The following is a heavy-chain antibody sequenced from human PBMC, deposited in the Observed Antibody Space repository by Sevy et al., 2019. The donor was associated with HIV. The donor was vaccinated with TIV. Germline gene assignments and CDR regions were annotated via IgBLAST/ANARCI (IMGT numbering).Heavy chain of an antibody. V-gene: IGHV4-39*01. CDR2: IYYSGST. D-gene: IGHD5-18*01. CDR3: ARLEPYVDPAMVNEGSAFDI. Sequence: SETLSLTCTVSGGSISSSSYYWGWIRQPPGKGLEWIGSIYYSGSTYYNPSHESRVTISVATSKNQFSLKLSSVTAADTAVDYWARLEPYVDPAMVNEGSAFDIWGQGTMVTVSS. CDR1: GGSISSSSYY. J-gene: IGHJ3*02.